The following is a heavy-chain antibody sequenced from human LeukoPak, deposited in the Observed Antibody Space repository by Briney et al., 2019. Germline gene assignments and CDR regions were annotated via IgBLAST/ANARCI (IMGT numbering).Heavy chain of an antibody. Sequence: SETLSLTCTVFGGSISSSSYYWGWIRQPPGKGLEWIGSIYYSGSTYYNPSLKSRVTMSVDTSKNQFSLKLTSVTAADAAIYFCVRDLTYGDAKDGFDYWGQGILVTVSS. J-gene: IGHJ4*02. V-gene: IGHV4-39*07. CDR2: IYYSGST. CDR1: GGSISSSSYY. CDR3: VRDLTYGDAKDGFDY. D-gene: IGHD4-17*01.